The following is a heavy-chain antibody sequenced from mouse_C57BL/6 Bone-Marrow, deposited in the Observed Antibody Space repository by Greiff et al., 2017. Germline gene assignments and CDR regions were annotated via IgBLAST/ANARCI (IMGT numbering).Heavy chain of an antibody. V-gene: IGHV1-63*01. J-gene: IGHJ2*01. CDR1: GYTFTNYW. CDR2: IYPGGGYT. CDR3: ASYYYGCFDY. Sequence: QVQLQQSGAELVRPGTSVKMSCTASGYTFTNYWIGWAKQRPGHGLEWIGDIYPGGGYTNYNEKFKGKATLTADKSSSTAYMQFSSLTSEDSAIYYCASYYYGCFDYWGQGTTLTVSS. D-gene: IGHD1-1*01.